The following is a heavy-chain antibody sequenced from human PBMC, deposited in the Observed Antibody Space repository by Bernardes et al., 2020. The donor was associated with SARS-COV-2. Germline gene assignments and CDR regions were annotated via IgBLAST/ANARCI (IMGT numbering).Heavy chain of an antibody. CDR3: VRGGVAGGTY. J-gene: IGHJ4*02. V-gene: IGHV3-21*01. CDR1: GFTFSSYS. D-gene: IGHD6-19*01. CDR2: ISSSSSYI. Sequence: GSLRLSCAASGFTFSSYSMNWVRQAPGKGLEWVSSISSSSSYIYYADSMKGRFTISRDNAKNSLYLQMNSLRVEDTAVFYCVRGGVAGGTYWGQGTLVTVSS.